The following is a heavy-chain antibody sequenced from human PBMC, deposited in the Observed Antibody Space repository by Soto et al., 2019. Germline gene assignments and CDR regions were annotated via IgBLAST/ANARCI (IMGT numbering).Heavy chain of an antibody. J-gene: IGHJ4*02. CDR1: GFTISSYD. Sequence: EVQLLESGGGLVQPGGSLRLSCAASGFTISSYDMTWVRQAPGKGLEWVSTIRGSDGSTYDADSVKGRFTISRDNSKNTVYLQMNSLRVEDTAVYFCAKDVNYDILAGYYYYWGQGTLVSVSS. CDR2: IRGSDGST. V-gene: IGHV3-23*01. D-gene: IGHD3-9*01. CDR3: AKDVNYDILAGYYYY.